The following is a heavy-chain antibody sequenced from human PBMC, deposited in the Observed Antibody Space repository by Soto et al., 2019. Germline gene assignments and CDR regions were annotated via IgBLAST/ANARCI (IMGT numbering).Heavy chain of an antibody. D-gene: IGHD5-18*01. J-gene: IGHJ6*02. CDR3: AKGSYSLPMDV. V-gene: IGHV3-30*18. Sequence: QVQLVESGGGVVQPGRSLRLSCAASRFTFSSYGMHWVRQAPGKGLEWVAVISYDGSNKYYADSVKGRFTISRDNSKNTLYLQMNSLRAEDTAVYYWAKGSYSLPMDVWGQGTTVTVSS. CDR1: RFTFSSYG. CDR2: ISYDGSNK.